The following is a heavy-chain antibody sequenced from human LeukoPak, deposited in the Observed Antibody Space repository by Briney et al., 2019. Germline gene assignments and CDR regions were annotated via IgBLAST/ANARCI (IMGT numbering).Heavy chain of an antibody. CDR1: GYTFSSYG. J-gene: IGHJ3*02. V-gene: IGHV1-18*01. Sequence: ASVKVSCKASGYTFSSYGISWVRQAPGQGLEWMGWISTDNGNTNYAQKLQGRVTMTTDTSTSTAYMELRSLRSDDTAVYYCARDQVPGAFDIWGQGTMVTVSS. D-gene: IGHD3-10*01. CDR3: ARDQVPGAFDI. CDR2: ISTDNGNT.